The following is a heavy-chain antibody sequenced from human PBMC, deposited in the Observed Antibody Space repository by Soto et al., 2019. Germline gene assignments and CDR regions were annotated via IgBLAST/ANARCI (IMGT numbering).Heavy chain of an antibody. V-gene: IGHV3-48*01. CDR1: GFTFSSYS. Sequence: PGGSLILSCAASGFTFSSYSMNWVRQAPGKGLQWVSYISDSSTTIYYADSVKGRFTISRDNAKNSLFLQMNSLRVEDTAVYYCARGLGRYCSSTSCYALSYYYYMDVWGKGTTVTVSS. CDR2: ISDSSTTI. CDR3: ARGLGRYCSSTSCYALSYYYYMDV. D-gene: IGHD2-2*01. J-gene: IGHJ6*03.